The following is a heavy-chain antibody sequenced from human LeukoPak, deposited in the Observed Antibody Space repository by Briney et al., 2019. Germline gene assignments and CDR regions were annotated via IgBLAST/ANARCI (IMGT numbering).Heavy chain of an antibody. CDR3: ARLDSCGADSCIDS. D-gene: IGHD2-21*01. J-gene: IGHJ4*02. V-gene: IGHV4-59*01. Sequence: PSETLSLTCSVSGSSITGFRWGWIRQPPGKGLEWFGYIQASGTTKHNPSLKSRVTISIDTSKAQFSLNVNSVSAADTAMYYCARLDSCGADSCIDSWGQGNLVIVSS. CDR1: GSSITGFR. CDR2: IQASGTT.